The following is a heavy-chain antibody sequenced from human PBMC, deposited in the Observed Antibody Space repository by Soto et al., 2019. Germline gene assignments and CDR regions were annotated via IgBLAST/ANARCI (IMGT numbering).Heavy chain of an antibody. J-gene: IGHJ3*02. Sequence: GGSLRLSCAASGFTFSSYAMRWVRQAPGQGLEGVSAISGSAGSTYYADSVKGRLTMSRDNSKNTLYLQMSSLRAEDTSVYYCARDTRPLMIVVVSTDRNAFDSWGQGTMVTVSS. D-gene: IGHD3-22*01. V-gene: IGHV3-23*01. CDR3: ARDTRPLMIVVVSTDRNAFDS. CDR2: ISGSAGST. CDR1: GFTFSSYA.